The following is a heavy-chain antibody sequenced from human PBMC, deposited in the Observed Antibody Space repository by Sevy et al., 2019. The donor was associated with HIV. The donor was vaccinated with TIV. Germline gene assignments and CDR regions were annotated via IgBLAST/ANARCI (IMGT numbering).Heavy chain of an antibody. CDR3: TRKPRNGNYLGDWFDP. V-gene: IGHV3-49*03. Sequence: GGSLRLSCTASGFTFGDYAMSWFRQAPGKGLEWVGFIRSKAYGGTPEYAACVKGRFTISRDDSERIAYLQMNSLKSEDTAVYYCTRKPRNGNYLGDWFDPWGQGTLVTVSS. CDR2: IRSKAYGGTP. J-gene: IGHJ5*02. D-gene: IGHD1-26*01. CDR1: GFTFGDYA.